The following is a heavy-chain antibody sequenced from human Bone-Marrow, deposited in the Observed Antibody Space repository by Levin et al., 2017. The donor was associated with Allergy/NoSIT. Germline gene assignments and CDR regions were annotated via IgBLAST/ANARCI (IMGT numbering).Heavy chain of an antibody. CDR2: IKGSDDNT. CDR3: AKVVAGATPSYFDSGVYPPDY. V-gene: IGHV3-23*01. Sequence: QAGESLKISCVASGFRFNNYDMNWVRQAPGKGLEWVSGIKGSDDNTFYAASVKGRFTISRDNSKNTLYLQMSGLRAEDTAVYYCAKVVAGATPSYFDSGVYPPDYWGQGTLVTVSS. D-gene: IGHD3-22*01. CDR1: GFRFNNYD. J-gene: IGHJ4*02.